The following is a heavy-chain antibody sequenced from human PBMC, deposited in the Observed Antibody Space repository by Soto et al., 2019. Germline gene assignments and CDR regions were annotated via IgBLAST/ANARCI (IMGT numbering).Heavy chain of an antibody. Sequence: GGSLRLSCAASGFTVSSNYMSWVRQAPGKGLEWVSVIYSGGSTYYADSVKGRFTISRDNSKNTLYLQMNSLRAEDTAVYYCARATVVPAAPYYTYYYYYYYMDVWGKGTTVTVSS. CDR1: GFTVSSNY. CDR2: IYSGGST. D-gene: IGHD2-2*01. CDR3: ARATVVPAAPYYTYYYYYYYMDV. J-gene: IGHJ6*03. V-gene: IGHV3-66*01.